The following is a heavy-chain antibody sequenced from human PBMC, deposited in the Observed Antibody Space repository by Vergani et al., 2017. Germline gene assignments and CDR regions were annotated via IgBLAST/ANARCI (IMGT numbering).Heavy chain of an antibody. CDR1: GFTFSDYY. J-gene: IGHJ5*02. Sequence: SCAASGFTFSDYYMSWIRQAPGKGLEWVSYISSSGSTIYYADSVKGRFTISRDNAKNSLYLQMNSLRAEDTAVYYCARDAEGCSSTSCPPRKGWFDPWGQGTLVTVSS. CDR2: ISSSGSTI. D-gene: IGHD2-2*01. V-gene: IGHV3-11*01. CDR3: ARDAEGCSSTSCPPRKGWFDP.